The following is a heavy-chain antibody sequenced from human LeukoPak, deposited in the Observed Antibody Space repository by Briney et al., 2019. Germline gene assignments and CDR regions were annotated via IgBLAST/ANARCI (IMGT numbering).Heavy chain of an antibody. V-gene: IGHV1-69*01. CDR3: ATLVRGGGDYFDY. J-gene: IGHJ4*02. CDR1: GGTFSGYA. CDR2: IIPIFGTA. D-gene: IGHD3-10*01. Sequence: GSSVKVSCKASGGTFSGYAISWVRQAPGQGLEWMGGIIPIFGTANYAQKFQGRVTITADESTSTAYMELSSLRSEDTAVYYCATLVRGGGDYFDYWGQGTLVTVSS.